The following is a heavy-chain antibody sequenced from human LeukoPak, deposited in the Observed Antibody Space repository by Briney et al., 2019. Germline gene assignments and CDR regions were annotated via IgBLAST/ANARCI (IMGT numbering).Heavy chain of an antibody. D-gene: IGHD3-10*01. Sequence: GGSLRLSCAASGFTFSGSAMHWVRQASGKGLEWVGRIRSKANSYATAYAASVKGRFTISRDDSKNTAYLQINSLKTEDTAVYYCTSTRLWFGEPHDYWGQGTLVTVSS. CDR2: IRSKANSYAT. V-gene: IGHV3-73*01. CDR1: GFTFSGSA. J-gene: IGHJ4*02. CDR3: TSTRLWFGEPHDY.